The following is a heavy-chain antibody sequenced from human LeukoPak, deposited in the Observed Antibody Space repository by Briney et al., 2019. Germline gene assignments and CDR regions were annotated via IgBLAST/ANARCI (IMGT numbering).Heavy chain of an antibody. CDR2: IWYDGSNK. D-gene: IGHD4-17*01. CDR1: GFTFSSYG. CDR3: ARDRFGVTTVTTFDY. V-gene: IGHV3-33*01. Sequence: GGSLRLSCAASGFTFSSYGMHWVRQAPGKGLEWVAVIWYDGSNKYYADSVKGRFTISRDNSKNTLYLQMNSLRAEDTAVYYCARDRFGVTTVTTFDYWGQGTLVTVSS. J-gene: IGHJ4*02.